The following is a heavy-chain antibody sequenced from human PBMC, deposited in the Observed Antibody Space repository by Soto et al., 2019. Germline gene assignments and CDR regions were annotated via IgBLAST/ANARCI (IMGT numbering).Heavy chain of an antibody. J-gene: IGHJ6*02. Sequence: PGGSLRLSCAASGFTFGSYAMHWVRQAPDKGLEWVAVISYDGGNKVYADSVKGRFTISRDNSGKTLYLQMNSLRTEDSAVFFCARGGRGGTTRRGYYYYGMDVWGRGTTVTSP. CDR1: GFTFGSYA. D-gene: IGHD1-7*01. CDR3: ARGGRGGTTRRGYYYYGMDV. V-gene: IGHV3-30-3*01. CDR2: ISYDGGNK.